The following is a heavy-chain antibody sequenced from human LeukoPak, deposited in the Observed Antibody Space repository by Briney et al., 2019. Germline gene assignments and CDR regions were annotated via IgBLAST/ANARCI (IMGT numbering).Heavy chain of an antibody. Sequence: GGSLRLSCAASGFTFSSYAMSWVRQAPGKGLEWVSAISGSGGSTYYADSVKGRFTISRDNSKNTLYLQMNSLRAEDTAVYYCANLRGYSNPLNWFDPWGQGTLVTVSS. CDR1: GFTFSSYA. CDR3: ANLRGYSNPLNWFDP. D-gene: IGHD4-11*01. V-gene: IGHV3-23*01. CDR2: ISGSGGST. J-gene: IGHJ5*02.